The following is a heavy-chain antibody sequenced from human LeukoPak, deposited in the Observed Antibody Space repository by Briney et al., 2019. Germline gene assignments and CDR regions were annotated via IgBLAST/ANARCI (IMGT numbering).Heavy chain of an antibody. CDR1: GFTFSSYE. D-gene: IGHD3-10*01. Sequence: GGSLRLSCTASGFTFSSYEINWVRQAPGKGLEWVSYISSSGSTIYYADSVKGRFTISRDNAKNSLYLQMNSLRAEDTAVYYCARDQFPDVLPTFWGFDPWGQGTLVTVSS. CDR3: ARDQFPDVLPTFWGFDP. V-gene: IGHV3-48*03. J-gene: IGHJ5*02. CDR2: ISSSGSTI.